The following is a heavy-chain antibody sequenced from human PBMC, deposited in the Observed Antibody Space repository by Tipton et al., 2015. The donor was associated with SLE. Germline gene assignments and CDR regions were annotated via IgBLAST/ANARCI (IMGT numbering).Heavy chain of an antibody. CDR2: IYYSGST. D-gene: IGHD1-1*01. CDR1: GGSISSYY. CDR3: ATGRTVYYYYMDV. V-gene: IGHV4-59*01. Sequence: LRLSCSVSGGSISSYYWSWIRQPPGKGLEWIGYIYYSGSTNYNPSLKSRVTISVDTSKNLFSLKLSSVTAADTAVYYCATGRTVYYYYMDVWGKGTTVTVSS. J-gene: IGHJ6*03.